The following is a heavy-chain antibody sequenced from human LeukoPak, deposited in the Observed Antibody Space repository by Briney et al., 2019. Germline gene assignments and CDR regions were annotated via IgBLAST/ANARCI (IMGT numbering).Heavy chain of an antibody. CDR1: GFTFSDYY. J-gene: IGHJ4*02. Sequence: GGSLRLSCAASGFTFSDYYMSWIRQAPGKGLEWVSYISSSGSTIYYADSVKGRFTISRDNAKNSLYLQMNSLRAEDTAVYYCARDRGGAYDFWSGYYTGYFDYWGQGTLVPVSS. V-gene: IGHV3-11*04. CDR3: ARDRGGAYDFWSGYYTGYFDY. D-gene: IGHD3-3*01. CDR2: ISSSGSTI.